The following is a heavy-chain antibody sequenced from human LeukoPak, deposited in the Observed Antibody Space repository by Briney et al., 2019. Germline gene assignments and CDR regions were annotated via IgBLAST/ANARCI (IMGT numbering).Heavy chain of an antibody. V-gene: IGHV4-31*03. D-gene: IGHD2-21*02. CDR3: ARVFGGGAYCGGDCYTSLDY. Sequence: PSETLSLTCTVSGGSISSSSYFWGWIRQPPGKGLEWIGYIYYSGSTYYNPSLKSRVTISVDTSKNQFSLKLSSVTAADTAVYYCARVFGGGAYCGGDCYTSLDYWGQGTLVTVSS. CDR2: IYYSGST. J-gene: IGHJ4*02. CDR1: GGSISSSSYF.